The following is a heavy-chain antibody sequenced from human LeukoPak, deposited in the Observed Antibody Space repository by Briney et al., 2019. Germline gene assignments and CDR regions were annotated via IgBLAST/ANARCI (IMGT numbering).Heavy chain of an antibody. V-gene: IGHV4-61*02. CDR1: GGSISSGGYS. Sequence: SETLSLTCAVSGGSISSGGYSWSWIRQPPGKGLEWIGRIYTSGSTNYNPSLKSRVTMSVDTSKNQFSLKLSSVTAADTAVYYCARGTTSTLDPWGQGTLVTVSS. D-gene: IGHD4-17*01. J-gene: IGHJ5*02. CDR3: ARGTTSTLDP. CDR2: IYTSGST.